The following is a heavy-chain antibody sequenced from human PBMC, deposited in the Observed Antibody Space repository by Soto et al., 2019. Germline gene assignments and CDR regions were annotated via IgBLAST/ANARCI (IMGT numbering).Heavy chain of an antibody. J-gene: IGHJ4*02. CDR1: GGTFSSYA. CDR3: ARAGYCSGGSCYSY. V-gene: IGHV1-69*12. Sequence: QVQLVQSGAEVKKPGSSVKVSCKASGGTFSSYAISWVRQAPGQGLEWMGGIIPIFGTANYAQKLQGRVTITADESTSTAYMELSSLRSEDTAVYYCARAGYCSGGSCYSYWGQGTLVTVSS. CDR2: IIPIFGTA. D-gene: IGHD2-15*01.